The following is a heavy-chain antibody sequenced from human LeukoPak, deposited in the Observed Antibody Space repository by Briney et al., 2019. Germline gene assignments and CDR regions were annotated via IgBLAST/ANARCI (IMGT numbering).Heavy chain of an antibody. CDR2: MNSNSGNT. V-gene: IGHV1-8*01. CDR1: GYTFTSYD. D-gene: IGHD3-22*01. CDR3: ARPLASYYYDSSGYYWFDY. Sequence: ASVKVSCKASGYTFTSYDINWVRQATGQGLEWMGWMNSNSGNTGYAQKFQGRVTMTRNTSISTAYMELSSLRSEDTAVYYCARPLASYYYDSSGYYWFDYWGQGTLVTVSS. J-gene: IGHJ4*02.